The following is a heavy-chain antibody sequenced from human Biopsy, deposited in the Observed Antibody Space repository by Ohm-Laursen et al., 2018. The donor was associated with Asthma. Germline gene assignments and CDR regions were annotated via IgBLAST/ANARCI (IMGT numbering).Heavy chain of an antibody. CDR2: INSVFGTT. J-gene: IGHJ4*02. D-gene: IGHD2-2*01. CDR3: ARKAGSCISRTCYSLDF. V-gene: IGHV1-69*01. CDR1: GGTFNTYV. Sequence: SSVKVSCKSFGGTFNTYVIGWVRQVPGQGLEWMGGINSVFGTTTYPQKFQDRVTITADDSTSTVYMELSSLRSEDTAVYYCARKAGSCISRTCYSLDFWGQGTLVTVSS.